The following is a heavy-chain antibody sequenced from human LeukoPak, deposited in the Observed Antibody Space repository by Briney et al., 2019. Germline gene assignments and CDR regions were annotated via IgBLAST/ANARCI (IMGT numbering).Heavy chain of an antibody. J-gene: IGHJ4*02. CDR3: ARMYYYDSSGYYYFDY. CDR2: INHSGST. Sequence: SETLSLTCTVSGDSITGYYWGWIRQPPGKGVEWIGEINHSGSTNYNPSLKSRVTISVDTSKNQFSLKLSSVTAADTAVYYCARMYYYDSSGYYYFDYWGQGTLVTVSS. CDR1: GDSITGYY. V-gene: IGHV4-34*01. D-gene: IGHD3-22*01.